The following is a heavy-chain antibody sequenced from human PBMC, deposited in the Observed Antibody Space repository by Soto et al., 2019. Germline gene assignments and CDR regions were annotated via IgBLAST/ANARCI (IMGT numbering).Heavy chain of an antibody. CDR2: IYYSGST. CDR3: ARYSPPKKSYDSNPGWFDP. V-gene: IGHV4-31*03. D-gene: IGHD3-22*01. CDR1: GGSISSGGYY. J-gene: IGHJ5*02. Sequence: SETLSLTCTVSGGSISSGGYYWSWIRQHPGKGLEWIGYIYYSGSTYYNPSLKSRVTISVDTSKDQFSLKLSSVTAADTAVYFCARYSPPKKSYDSNPGWFDPSGQGTLVTVSS.